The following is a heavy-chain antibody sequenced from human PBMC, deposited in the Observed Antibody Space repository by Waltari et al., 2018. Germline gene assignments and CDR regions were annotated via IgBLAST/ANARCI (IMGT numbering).Heavy chain of an antibody. J-gene: IGHJ4*02. CDR3: ARDYSGGGYFDY. CDR1: GFTFSSYA. CDR2: ISYDGSNK. D-gene: IGHD6-19*01. V-gene: IGHV3-30-3*01. Sequence: QVQLVESGGGVVQPGRSLRLSCAASGFTFSSYAMHWVRQAPGKGLGWVAVISYDGSNKYYADSVKGRFTISRDNSKNTLYLQMNSLRAEDTAVYYCARDYSGGGYFDYWGQGTLVTVSS.